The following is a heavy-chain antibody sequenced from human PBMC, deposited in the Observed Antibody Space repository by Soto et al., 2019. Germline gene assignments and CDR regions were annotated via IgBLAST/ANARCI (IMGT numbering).Heavy chain of an antibody. CDR1: GGTFSSYA. CDR2: IIPIFGTA. J-gene: IGHJ4*02. CDR3: ARDPTPLYSYGSGSTPYYFAY. D-gene: IGHD3-10*01. Sequence: QVQLVQSGAEVKKPGSSVKVSCKASGGTFSSYAISWVRQAPGQGLEWMGGIIPIFGTANYAQKFQGRVTITEDESTSTAYMELSSLRSEDTAVYYCARDPTPLYSYGSGSTPYYFAYWGQGTLVPVSS. V-gene: IGHV1-69*01.